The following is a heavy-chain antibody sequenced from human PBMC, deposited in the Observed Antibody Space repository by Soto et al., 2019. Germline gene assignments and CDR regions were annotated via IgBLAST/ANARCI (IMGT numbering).Heavy chain of an antibody. CDR1: GYIFTSYY. J-gene: IGHJ6*02. D-gene: IGHD5-18*01. Sequence: ASVKVSCKASGYIFTSYYIHWVRQAPGQGLEWMGWINPFDGSRMFAQSFQGRVTMTRDTSTSTVYMEVSSLRSEDTAVYYCAKDRRGYSYVYYYGMDVWGQGTTVTVSS. V-gene: IGHV1-46*01. CDR2: INPFDGSR. CDR3: AKDRRGYSYVYYYGMDV.